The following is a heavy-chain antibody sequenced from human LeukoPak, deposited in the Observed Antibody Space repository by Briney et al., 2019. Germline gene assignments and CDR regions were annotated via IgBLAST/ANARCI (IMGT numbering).Heavy chain of an antibody. CDR3: VVSNPTVYHYNFYGMEV. D-gene: IGHD1-14*01. CDR2: IYYSGSP. CDR1: GGSVSSISYY. J-gene: IGHJ6*04. Sequence: SETLSLTCTVSGGSVSSISYYWSWIRQPPGKELEWIGYIYYSGSPNYNPSLKSRVTISLDTSKNQFSLKLNSVTAADTAGYYFVVSNPTVYHYNFYGMEVWGKGTTVFVSP. V-gene: IGHV4-61*01.